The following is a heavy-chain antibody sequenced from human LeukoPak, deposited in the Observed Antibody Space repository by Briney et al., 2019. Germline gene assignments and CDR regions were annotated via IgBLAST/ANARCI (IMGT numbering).Heavy chain of an antibody. J-gene: IGHJ4*02. Sequence: PGGSLRLSCAASGFTFSTYAMTWVRQAPGKGREWVSLISGTGGSTYYADSVKGRFTISRDNSKNTLYLQMNSLRAEDTAVYYCARTYGDERGFDYWGQGTLVTVSS. CDR3: ARTYGDERGFDY. V-gene: IGHV3-23*01. D-gene: IGHD4-17*01. CDR2: ISGTGGST. CDR1: GFTFSTYA.